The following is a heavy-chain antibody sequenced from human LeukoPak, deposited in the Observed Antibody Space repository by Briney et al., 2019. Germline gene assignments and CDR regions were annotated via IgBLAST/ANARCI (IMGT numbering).Heavy chain of an antibody. CDR1: GYTLTELS. V-gene: IGHV1-24*01. Sequence: ASVKVSCKVSGYTLTELSMHWVRQAPGKGLEWMGGFDPEDGETIYAQKFQGRVTMTEDTSTDTAYMELSSLRSEDTAVYYCARGSNLGIAAAGLFDYWGQGTLVTVSS. CDR2: FDPEDGET. J-gene: IGHJ4*02. D-gene: IGHD6-13*01. CDR3: ARGSNLGIAAAGLFDY.